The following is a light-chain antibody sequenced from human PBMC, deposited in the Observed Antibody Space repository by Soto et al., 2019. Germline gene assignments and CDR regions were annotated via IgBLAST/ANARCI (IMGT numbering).Light chain of an antibody. CDR2: GAS. V-gene: IGKV3-20*01. J-gene: IGKJ4*01. CDR1: QSVSSSY. CDR3: QQYGSSPLT. Sequence: EIVLTQSPGTLSLSPGERATLSCRASQSVSSSYLAWYQQKPGQAPRLLIYGASIRATGIPDRFSGSGSGTDSTLTISRLEPEDFAVYYCQQYGSSPLTFGGGTKVELK.